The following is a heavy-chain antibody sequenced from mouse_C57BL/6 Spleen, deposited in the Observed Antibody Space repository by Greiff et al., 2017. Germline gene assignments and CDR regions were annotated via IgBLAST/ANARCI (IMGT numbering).Heavy chain of an antibody. Sequence: QVQLQQSGPELVKPGASVKISCKASGYAFSSSWMNWVKQRPGKGLEWIGRIYPGDGDTNYNGKFKGKATLTADKSSSTAYMQLSSLTSEDSAVYFCARVSYTDAMDYWGQGTSVTVSS. CDR3: ARVSYTDAMDY. D-gene: IGHD1-1*01. V-gene: IGHV1-82*01. J-gene: IGHJ4*01. CDR2: IYPGDGDT. CDR1: GYAFSSSW.